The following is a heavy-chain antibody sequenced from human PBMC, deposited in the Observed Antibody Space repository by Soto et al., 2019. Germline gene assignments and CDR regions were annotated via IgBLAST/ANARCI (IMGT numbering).Heavy chain of an antibody. CDR3: ARQPRVGATNWFDP. CDR1: GGSISSSSYY. J-gene: IGHJ5*02. V-gene: IGHV4-39*01. CDR2: IYYSGST. D-gene: IGHD1-26*01. Sequence: SETLSLTCTVSGGSISSSSYYWGWIRQPPGKGLEWIGSIYYSGSTYYNPSLKSRVTISVDTSKNQFSLKLSSVTAADTAVYYCARQPRVGATNWFDPWGQGTLVTVSS.